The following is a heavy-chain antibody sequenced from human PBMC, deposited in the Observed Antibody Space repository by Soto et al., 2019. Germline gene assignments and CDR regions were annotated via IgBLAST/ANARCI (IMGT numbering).Heavy chain of an antibody. CDR3: GHPPPVAGGDWCFSV. J-gene: IGHJ2*01. CDR1: GFSVSTTGVG. CDR2: IYWDDST. Sequence: QITLKESGPTVVKPTQTLTLTCTFSGFSVSTTGVGVAWIRQPPGKALEWLALIYWDDSTLYSPSLRGRLTTTPETPTNQGGLTMTNVDPADTATYFCGHPPPVAGGDWCFSVWGRGALVTLS. D-gene: IGHD6-19*01. V-gene: IGHV2-5*02.